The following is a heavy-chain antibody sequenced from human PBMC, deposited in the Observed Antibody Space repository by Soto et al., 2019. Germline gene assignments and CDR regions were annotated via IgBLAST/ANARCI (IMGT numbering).Heavy chain of an antibody. CDR2: IIPIFGTA. V-gene: IGHV1-69*13. D-gene: IGHD4-17*01. J-gene: IGHJ6*02. Sequence: GASVKVSCKASGGTFSSYAISRVRQAPGQGLEWMGGIIPIFGTANYAQKFQGRVTITADESTSTAYMELSSLRSEDTAVYYCARALAGYGGNSVNPYYYYGMDVWGQGTTVTVSS. CDR3: ARALAGYGGNSVNPYYYYGMDV. CDR1: GGTFSSYA.